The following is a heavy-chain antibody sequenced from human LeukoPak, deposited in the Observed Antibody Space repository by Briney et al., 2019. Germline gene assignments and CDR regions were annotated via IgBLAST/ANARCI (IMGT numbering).Heavy chain of an antibody. CDR1: GGTFSSYA. CDR3: ARGRYYYGMDV. CDR2: IIPILGIA. J-gene: IGHJ6*02. Sequence: ASVKVSCKASGGTFSSYAISWVRQAPGQGLEWMGRIIPILGIANYAQKFQGRVTMTRNTSISTAYMELSSLRSEDTAVYYCARGRYYYGMDVWGQGTTVTVSS. V-gene: IGHV1-69*04.